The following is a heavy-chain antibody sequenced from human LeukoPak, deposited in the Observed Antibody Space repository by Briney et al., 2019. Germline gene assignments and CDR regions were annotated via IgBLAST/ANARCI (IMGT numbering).Heavy chain of an antibody. J-gene: IGHJ6*03. D-gene: IGHD4-11*01. V-gene: IGHV1-69*01. CDR1: GGTFSSYA. CDR3: AREGVYSPKDYYYMDV. CDR2: IIPIFGTA. Sequence: SVKVSCKASGGTFSSYAISWVRQAPGQGLEWMGGIIPIFGTAKYAQKFQGRVTITADESTSTAYMELSSLRSEDTAVYYCAREGVYSPKDYYYMDVWGKGTTVTVSS.